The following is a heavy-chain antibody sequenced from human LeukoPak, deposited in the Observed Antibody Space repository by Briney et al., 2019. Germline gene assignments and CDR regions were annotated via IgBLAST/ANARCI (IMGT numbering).Heavy chain of an antibody. CDR2: ISSSGSTM. D-gene: IGHD6-13*01. J-gene: IGHJ4*02. CDR1: GFTFSSFE. CDR3: AKDWSPASGREGYFDY. Sequence: PGGSLRLSCAASGFTFSSFEMNWVRQAPGKGLEWVSYISSSGSTMYYADSVKGRFTISRDNAKNSLYLQMNSLRAEDTAVYYCAKDWSPASGREGYFDYWGQGTLVTVSS. V-gene: IGHV3-48*03.